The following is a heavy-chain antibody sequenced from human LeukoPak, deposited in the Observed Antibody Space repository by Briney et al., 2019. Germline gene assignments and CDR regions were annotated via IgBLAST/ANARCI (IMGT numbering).Heavy chain of an antibody. D-gene: IGHD6-13*01. J-gene: IGHJ4*02. V-gene: IGHV3-21*01. CDR1: GFTFSDYI. CDR2: ISSRSSYI. CDR3: TRGRQQLI. Sequence: PGGSLRLSCSASGFTFSDYIMNWVRQAPGKGLEWVSSISSRSSYIYYADSVRGRFTISRDNAKNSLYLQMNSLRAEDTAVYYCTRGRQQLIWGQGSLVTVSS.